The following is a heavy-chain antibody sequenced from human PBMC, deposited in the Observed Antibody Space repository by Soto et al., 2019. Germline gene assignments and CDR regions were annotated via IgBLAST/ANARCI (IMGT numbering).Heavy chain of an antibody. J-gene: IGHJ5*02. Sequence: QVQLVESGGGVVQPGRSLRLSCAASGFTFSSYGMHWVRQAPGKGLEWVAVISYDGSNKYYADSVKGRFTISSDNSKNTLYLQMNSLRAEDTAVYYCAKDRNTIFGPAGWFDPWGQGTLVTVSS. V-gene: IGHV3-30*18. CDR3: AKDRNTIFGPAGWFDP. CDR1: GFTFSSYG. CDR2: ISYDGSNK. D-gene: IGHD3-3*01.